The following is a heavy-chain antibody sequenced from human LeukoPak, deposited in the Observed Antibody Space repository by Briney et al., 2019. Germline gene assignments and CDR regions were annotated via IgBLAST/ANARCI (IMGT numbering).Heavy chain of an antibody. CDR1: GGSISSSSYY. CDR3: ASPIAVAGTLNY. V-gene: IGHV4-39*01. J-gene: IGHJ4*02. Sequence: SETLSLTCTVSGGSISSSSYYWGWISQPPGKGLEWIGSIYYSGSTYYNPSLKSRVTISVDTSKNQFSLKLSSVTAADTAVYYCASPIAVAGTLNYWGQGTLVTVSS. D-gene: IGHD6-19*01. CDR2: IYYSGST.